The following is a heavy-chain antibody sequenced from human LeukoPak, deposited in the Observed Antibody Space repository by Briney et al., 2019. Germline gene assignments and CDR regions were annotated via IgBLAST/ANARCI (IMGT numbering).Heavy chain of an antibody. J-gene: IGHJ3*02. CDR3: ARAQWLYYYDSSGYYPGAFDI. Sequence: ASVKVSCKASGYTFTSYGISWVRQAPGQGLEWMGWISAYNGNTNYAQKLQGRVTMTTDTSTSTAYMELRSLRSDDTAVYYCARAQWLYYYDSSGYYPGAFDIWGQGTMVTVSS. V-gene: IGHV1-18*01. D-gene: IGHD3-22*01. CDR1: GYTFTSYG. CDR2: ISAYNGNT.